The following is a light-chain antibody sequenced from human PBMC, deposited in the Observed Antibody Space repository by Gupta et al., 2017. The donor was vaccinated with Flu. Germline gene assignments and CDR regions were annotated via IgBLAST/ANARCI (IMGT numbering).Light chain of an antibody. CDR2: WAS. V-gene: IGKV4-1*01. CDR1: QSVLYSSNNKNY. Sequence: SLGERATINCKSSQSVLYSSNNKNYLAWYQQEPGQPPKLLFYWASTRESGVPDRFSGGGSGTDFTLTISSLQAEDVAVYYCQQYYNTLWTFGQGTKVEIK. J-gene: IGKJ1*01. CDR3: QQYYNTLWT.